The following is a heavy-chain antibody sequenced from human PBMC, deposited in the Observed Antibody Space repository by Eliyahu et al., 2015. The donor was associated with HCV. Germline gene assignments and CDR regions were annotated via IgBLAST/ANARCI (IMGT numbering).Heavy chain of an antibody. V-gene: IGHV3-23*01. CDR3: AKLIHRQWLFQLLSLDY. D-gene: IGHD3-22*01. CDR1: GFTFSSYA. Sequence: EVQLLESGGGLVQPGGSLRLSCAASGFTFSSYAMSWVRQAPGKGLEWVSAISGSGGSTYYADSVKGRFTISRDNSKNTLYLQMNSLRAEDTAVYYCAKLIHRQWLFQLLSLDYWGQGTLVTVSS. CDR2: ISGSGGST. J-gene: IGHJ4*02.